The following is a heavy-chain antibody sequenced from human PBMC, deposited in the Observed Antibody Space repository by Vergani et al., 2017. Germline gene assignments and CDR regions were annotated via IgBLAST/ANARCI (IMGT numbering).Heavy chain of an antibody. CDR3: VADVPSQRSQIDF. J-gene: IGHJ4*02. D-gene: IGHD3/OR15-3a*01. V-gene: IGHV3-15*01. Sequence: EVQLVESGGGLVKPGESLRLSCAASGFTFTSAWMSWVRQAPGKGLEWVGRIRNDGTTEYPAPVKGRFAISRDDSKNTVFLQMNSLKTDDTAVYFCVADVPSQRSQIDFWGRGTLVTVSS. CDR2: IRNDGTT. CDR1: GFTFTSAW.